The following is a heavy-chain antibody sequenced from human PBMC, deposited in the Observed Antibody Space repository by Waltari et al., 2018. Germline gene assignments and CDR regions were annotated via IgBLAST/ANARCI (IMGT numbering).Heavy chain of an antibody. V-gene: IGHV4-34*01. D-gene: IGHD4-17*01. J-gene: IGHJ4*02. CDR2: INHSGST. CDR1: GGSFSGYY. Sequence: QVQLQQWGAGLLKPSETLSLTCAVYGGSFSGYYWSWLRQPPGQGLEWIGEINHSGSTNYNPSLKSRVTISVDTSKNQFSLKLSSVTAADTAVYYCARRTTVSYYFDYWGQGTLVTVSS. CDR3: ARRTTVSYYFDY.